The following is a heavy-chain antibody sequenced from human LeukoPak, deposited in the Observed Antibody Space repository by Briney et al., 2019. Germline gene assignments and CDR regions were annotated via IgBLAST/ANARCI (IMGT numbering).Heavy chain of an antibody. CDR2: INPNSGGT. D-gene: IGHD3-3*01. V-gene: IGHV1-2*02. CDR3: ASSLSYYDFWSGEKFDY. CDR1: GYTFTGYY. Sequence: ASVKVSCKASGYTFTGYYMYWVRQAPGQGLEWMGWINPNSGGTNYAQKFQGRVTMTRDTSISTAYMELSRLRSEDTAVYYCASSLSYYDFWSGEKFDYWGQGTLVTVSS. J-gene: IGHJ4*02.